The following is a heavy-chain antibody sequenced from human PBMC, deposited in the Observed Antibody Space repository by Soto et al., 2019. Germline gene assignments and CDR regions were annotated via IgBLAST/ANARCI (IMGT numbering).Heavy chain of an antibody. Sequence: PSETLSLTCAASRGSLSPPTAFKGWIRQPPGTGLEWIGSIHYRGSTYYNPSLNSRVTISVDTSNNQFSMKLSSVTAADTAVYYCARTTKPARLALYYYSYSMDVRGKGPTVTV. V-gene: IGHV4-39*01. CDR2: IHYRGST. J-gene: IGHJ6*03. D-gene: IGHD4-17*01. CDR1: RGSLSPPTAF. CDR3: ARTTKPARLALYYYSYSMDV.